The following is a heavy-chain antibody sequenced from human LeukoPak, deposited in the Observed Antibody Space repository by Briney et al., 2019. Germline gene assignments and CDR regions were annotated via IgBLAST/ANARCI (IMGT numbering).Heavy chain of an antibody. V-gene: IGHV1-18*01. CDR3: ARERLRLGELSFGY. J-gene: IGHJ4*02. CDR2: ISTYNGNT. Sequence: ASVKVSCKASGYTFTSYGISWVRQAPGQGLEWMGWISTYNGNTNYAQKLQGRVTMTTDTSTSTAYMELRSLRSDDTAVYYCARERLRLGELSFGYWGQGTLVTVSS. D-gene: IGHD3-16*02. CDR1: GYTFTSYG.